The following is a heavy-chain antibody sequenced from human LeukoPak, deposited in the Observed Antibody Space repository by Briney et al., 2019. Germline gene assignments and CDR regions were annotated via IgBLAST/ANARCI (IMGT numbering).Heavy chain of an antibody. CDR2: ISSSGSTI. D-gene: IGHD3-10*02. CDR3: AELGITMIGGV. CDR1: GLTFSSYE. J-gene: IGHJ6*04. V-gene: IGHV3-48*03. Sequence: GGSLRLSCAASGLTFSSYEMNWVRQAPGKGLEWVSYISSSGSTIYYANSVKGRFTISRDNAKNSLYLQMNSLRAEDTAVYYCAELGITMIGGVWGKGTTVTISS.